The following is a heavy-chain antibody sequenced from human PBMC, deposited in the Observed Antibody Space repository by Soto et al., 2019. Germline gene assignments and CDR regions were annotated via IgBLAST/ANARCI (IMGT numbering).Heavy chain of an antibody. J-gene: IGHJ4*02. CDR3: ARGRHRNPDY. V-gene: IGHV1-2*04. D-gene: IGHD4-4*01. CDR1: GYSFTDYH. CDR2: INPKSGGT. Sequence: ASVKVSCKASGYSFTDYHIHWVRQAPGQGLEWLGRINPKSGGTSTAQKFQGWVTMTTDTSISTASMELTRLTSDDTAIYYCARGRHRNPDYWGQGTLVTVSS.